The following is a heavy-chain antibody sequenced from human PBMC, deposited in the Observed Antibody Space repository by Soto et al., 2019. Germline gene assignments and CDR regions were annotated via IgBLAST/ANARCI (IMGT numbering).Heavy chain of an antibody. J-gene: IGHJ6*02. CDR3: PRDGDFYGLAV. Sequence: SXRLACTFSGCTSDDYDYWLTGVRQAPGRVLQWLGLIRCSNYGGTTEYAESVKGRFTISRDDSKGIKYLQMNSMKTEDTAVYYCPRDGDFYGLAVWAQGTKVPVS. CDR2: IRCSNYGGTT. CDR1: GCTSDDYD. V-gene: IGHV3-49*04. D-gene: IGHD3-3*01.